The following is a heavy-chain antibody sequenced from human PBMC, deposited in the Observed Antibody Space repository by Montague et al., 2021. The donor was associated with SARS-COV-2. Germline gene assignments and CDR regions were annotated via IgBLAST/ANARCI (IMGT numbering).Heavy chain of an antibody. CDR3: ARHYSATLPAVY. CDR2: ISDSGST. CDR1: GGSISSFY. V-gene: IGHV4-59*08. J-gene: IGHJ4*02. Sequence: SKTLSLTCTDSGGSISSFYWSWFRQPPGKGLEWIGYISDSGSTNCNPSLTSRVTMSVDTSKNQFSLKVNSVTAADTAVYYCARHYSATLPAVYWGQGTLVTVSS. D-gene: IGHD2-15*01.